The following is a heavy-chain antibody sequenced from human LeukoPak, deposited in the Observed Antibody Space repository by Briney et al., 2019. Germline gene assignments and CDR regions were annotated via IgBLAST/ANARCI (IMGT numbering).Heavy chain of an antibody. J-gene: IGHJ4*02. CDR1: GYTFRSHS. V-gene: IGHV3-21*01. CDR2: ISGSGSI. Sequence: GGSLRLSCAASGYTFRSHSLDWVRQAPGKGLEWVSSISGSGSIQYADSVKGRFTISRDNAKNSPYLQMNSLRAEDTAVYYCVRDVIHSYFDIWGQGILVTVSS. CDR3: VRDVIHSYFDI. D-gene: IGHD2-21*01.